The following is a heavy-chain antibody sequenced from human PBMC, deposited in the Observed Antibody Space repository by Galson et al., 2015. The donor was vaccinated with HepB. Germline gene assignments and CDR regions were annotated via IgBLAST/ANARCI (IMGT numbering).Heavy chain of an antibody. CDR3: ARDRRGWFGESFEATTGMDV. V-gene: IGHV3-11*06. CDR2: ISSSSSYT. CDR1: GFTFSDYY. J-gene: IGHJ6*02. Sequence: SLRLSCAASGFTFSDYYMSWIRQAPGKGLEWVSYISSSSSYTNYAASVKGRFTISRDNAKNSLYLQMNSLRAEDTAVYYCARDRRGWFGESFEATTGMDVWGQGTTVTVSS. D-gene: IGHD3-10*01.